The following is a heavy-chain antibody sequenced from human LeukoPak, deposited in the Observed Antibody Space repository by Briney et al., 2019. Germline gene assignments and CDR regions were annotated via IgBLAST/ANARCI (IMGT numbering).Heavy chain of an antibody. D-gene: IGHD4-17*01. CDR1: GFIFSNAW. CDR3: VADYPGESPGFDY. V-gene: IGHV3-15*01. J-gene: IGHJ4*02. CDR2: IRSKGSGGTT. Sequence: PGGSLRLSCAASGFIFSNAWTGWVRRAPGKGLEWLGLIRSKGSGGTTDYTAPVRGRFTISRDDSTNTVYLQMNSLKTEDTAIFYCVADYPGESPGFDYWGQGTLVTVSS.